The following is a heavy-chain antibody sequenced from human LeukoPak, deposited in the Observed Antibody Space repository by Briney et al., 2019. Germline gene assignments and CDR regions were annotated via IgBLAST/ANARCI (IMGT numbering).Heavy chain of an antibody. CDR1: GDSVSSNTVT. D-gene: IGHD1-26*01. J-gene: IGHJ4*02. Sequence: PSQTLSLTCAITGDSVSSNTVTWIWIRQSPSRGLEWLGRTYHRSKWYSEYAVSVQSRITINPGTSKNQFSLQLNSVTPEDTAVYYCGRQNSGKGGIDYWGQGTLVTVSS. CDR3: GRQNSGKGGIDY. V-gene: IGHV6-1*01. CDR2: TYHRSKWYS.